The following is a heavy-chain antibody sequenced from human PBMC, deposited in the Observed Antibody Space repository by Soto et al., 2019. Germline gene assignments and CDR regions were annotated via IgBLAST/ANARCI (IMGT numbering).Heavy chain of an antibody. V-gene: IGHV1-18*01. CDR2: ISTLNGNT. D-gene: IGHD5-18*01. CDR3: ARRVQVWLPDYYGMDV. J-gene: IGHJ6*02. Sequence: QAQLVQSGAEVKKPGASVNVSCKASGYDYVTYAITWVRQRPGQGLEWMGWISTLNGNTNYAQNFQGRVTMTTDTSTRIGHLELRSLGSDDTAVYYCARRVQVWLPDYYGMDVWGQGTTVTVSS. CDR1: GYDYVTYA.